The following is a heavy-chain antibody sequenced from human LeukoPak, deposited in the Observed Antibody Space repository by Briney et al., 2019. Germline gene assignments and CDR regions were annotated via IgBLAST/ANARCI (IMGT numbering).Heavy chain of an antibody. CDR1: GFTFSDYY. Sequence: GGSLRLSCAASGFTFSDYYMSWIRQAPGKGLEWVSYISSSGSTIYYADSVKGRFTISRDNAKNSLYLQMNSLRAEDTAVYYCARADIVVVPASDYWGQGTLVTVSS. V-gene: IGHV3-11*01. J-gene: IGHJ4*02. CDR2: ISSSGSTI. D-gene: IGHD2-2*01. CDR3: ARADIVVVPASDY.